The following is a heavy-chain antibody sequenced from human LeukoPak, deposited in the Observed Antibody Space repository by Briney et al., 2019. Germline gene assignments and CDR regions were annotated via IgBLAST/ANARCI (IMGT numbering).Heavy chain of an antibody. CDR2: IYYSGST. D-gene: IGHD3-22*01. J-gene: IGHJ5*02. Sequence: SETLSLTCTVSGGSISSSSYYWGWIRQPPGKGLEWIGSIYYSGSTYYNPSLKSRVTISVDTSKNQFSLKLSSVTAADTAVYYCASHDSSGYYYGYNWFDPWGQGTLVTVSS. CDR1: GGSISSSSYY. V-gene: IGHV4-39*01. CDR3: ASHDSSGYYYGYNWFDP.